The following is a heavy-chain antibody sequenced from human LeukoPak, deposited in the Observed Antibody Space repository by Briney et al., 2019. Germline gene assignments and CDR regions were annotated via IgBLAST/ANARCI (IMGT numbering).Heavy chain of an antibody. J-gene: IGHJ4*02. CDR1: GGSISSSSYY. V-gene: IGHV4-39*01. D-gene: IGHD1-20*01. CDR3: ARTNWNDVPFFDY. Sequence: PSETLSLTCTVSGGSISSSSYYWGWIRQPPGKGLEWIGSIYYSGSTYYNPSLKGRVTISVDTSKNQFSLKLSSVTAADTAVYYCARTNWNDVPFFDYWGQGTLVTVSS. CDR2: IYYSGST.